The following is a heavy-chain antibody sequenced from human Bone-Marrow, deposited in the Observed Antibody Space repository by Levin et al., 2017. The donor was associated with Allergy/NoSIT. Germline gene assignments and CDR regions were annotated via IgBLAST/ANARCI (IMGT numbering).Heavy chain of an antibody. D-gene: IGHD5-18*01. Sequence: PGESLKISCAVSGINFRTSGMHWVRQAPGKGLEWLTFLQFDGSTQSYADAVKGRFTISRDNSKNTLWLQMNSLRVEDTAVYYCAREGGRIQPGRFDYWGQGVRVTVSS. CDR1: GINFRTSG. V-gene: IGHV3-30*02. CDR3: AREGGRIQPGRFDY. CDR2: LQFDGSTQ. J-gene: IGHJ4*02.